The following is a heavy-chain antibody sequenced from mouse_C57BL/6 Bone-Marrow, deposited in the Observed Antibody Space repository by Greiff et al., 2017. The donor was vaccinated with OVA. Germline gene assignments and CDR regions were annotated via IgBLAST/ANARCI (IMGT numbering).Heavy chain of an antibody. D-gene: IGHD2-4*01. CDR2: INPNNGGT. CDR3: ARQGDYDGGWFAY. J-gene: IGHJ3*01. Sequence: EVQLQQSGPELVKPGASVKIPCKASGYTFTDYNMDWVKQSHGKSLEWIGDINPNNGGTIYNQKFKGKATLTVDKSFSTAYMELSSRTAEDTAVFYGARQGDYDGGWFAYWGQGTLVTVSA. V-gene: IGHV1-18*01. CDR1: GYTFTDYN.